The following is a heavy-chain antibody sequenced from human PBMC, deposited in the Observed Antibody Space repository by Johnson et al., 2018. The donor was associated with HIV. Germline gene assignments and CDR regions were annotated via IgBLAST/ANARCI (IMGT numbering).Heavy chain of an antibody. D-gene: IGHD5-12*01. V-gene: IGHV3-30*04. CDR1: GFSLSSYA. Sequence: VQLVEFGGGVVQPGRSLSLSCAASGFSLSSYAMHWVRHAPGKGLEWVAVISYDGSTQYYADSVKGRFTISRDNSKNTLYVQMNSLRPEDTAVYYCASGDDDGFGGQGTMVTVSS. CDR2: ISYDGSTQ. J-gene: IGHJ3*01. CDR3: ASGDDDGF.